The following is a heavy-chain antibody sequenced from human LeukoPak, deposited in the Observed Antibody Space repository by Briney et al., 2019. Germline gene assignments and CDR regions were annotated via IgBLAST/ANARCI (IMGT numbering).Heavy chain of an antibody. CDR1: GGSISSGGYY. CDR3: ARHGGTRVTLVEVYYFDY. D-gene: IGHD4-11*01. CDR2: IYHSGSN. J-gene: IGHJ4*02. Sequence: SDTLSLTCTVFGGSISSGGYYWSWIRQPPGKGLECIGYIYHSGSNYYNPSLKSRVTISVDRSKNQFSLKLSSVTAADTAVYYCARHGGTRVTLVEVYYFDYWGQGALVTVSS. V-gene: IGHV4-30-2*01.